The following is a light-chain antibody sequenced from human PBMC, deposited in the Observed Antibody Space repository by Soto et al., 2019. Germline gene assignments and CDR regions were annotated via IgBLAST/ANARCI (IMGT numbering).Light chain of an antibody. V-gene: IGKV3-20*01. Sequence: EIVLTQSPGTLSLSPEERATLSCRASQSVNNNDLAWYQQKPGQAPRLLIYGASSRATGIPDRFSGSGSGTDFTLTISRLEPEDFAVYFCQRYASSPFTFGQGTKLEIK. CDR3: QRYASSPFT. J-gene: IGKJ2*01. CDR2: GAS. CDR1: QSVNNND.